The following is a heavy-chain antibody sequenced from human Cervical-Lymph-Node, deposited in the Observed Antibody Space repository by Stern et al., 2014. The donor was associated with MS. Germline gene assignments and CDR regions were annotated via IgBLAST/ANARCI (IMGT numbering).Heavy chain of an antibody. D-gene: IGHD2-15*01. J-gene: IGHJ6*02. CDR2: ISDSGSAT. CDR3: AKAVVAAWFYYGMDV. Sequence: EDQLVESGGGLVQPGGSLRLSCATSGFTFNNYAMNWVRQAPGKGLEWVSTISDSGSATYYADSVKGRFTISRDNANDTLSLQMDRLRAEDTARYFCAKAVVAAWFYYGMDVWGQGTSVTVS. CDR1: GFTFNNYA. V-gene: IGHV3-23*04.